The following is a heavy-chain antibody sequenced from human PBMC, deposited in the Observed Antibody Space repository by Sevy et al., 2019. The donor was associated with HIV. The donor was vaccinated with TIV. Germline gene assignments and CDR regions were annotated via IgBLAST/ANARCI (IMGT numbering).Heavy chain of an antibody. J-gene: IGHJ5*02. CDR3: ARNERTRANWFDP. Sequence: GGSLRLSCAASGFTFSDYYMSWIRQAPGKGLEWVSYISSSGSTIYYAESVEGRVTISRDNAHNSLYLKMNSLRVEDTAVYYCARNERTRANWFDPWGQGTLVTVSS. CDR2: ISSSGSTI. V-gene: IGHV3-11*04. CDR1: GFTFSDYY.